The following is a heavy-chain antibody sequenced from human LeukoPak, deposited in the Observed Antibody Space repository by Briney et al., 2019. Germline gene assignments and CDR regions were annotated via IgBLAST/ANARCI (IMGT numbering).Heavy chain of an antibody. CDR2: INHSGST. CDR3: ARGLKKSSGSYYEGVFDY. Sequence: PSETLSLTCAVYGGSFSGYYWSWIRQPPGKGLEWIGEINHSGSTNYNPSLKSRVTISVDTSKNQFSLKLSSVTAADTAVYYCARGLKKSSGSYYEGVFDYWGQGTLVTVSS. J-gene: IGHJ4*02. V-gene: IGHV4-34*01. CDR1: GGSFSGYY. D-gene: IGHD3-22*01.